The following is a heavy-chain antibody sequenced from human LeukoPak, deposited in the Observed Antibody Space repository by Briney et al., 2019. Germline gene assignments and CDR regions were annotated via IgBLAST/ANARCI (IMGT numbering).Heavy chain of an antibody. CDR3: ARDRTARIQGGYFDF. J-gene: IGHJ4*02. CDR1: GFTFSSYA. V-gene: IGHV3-23*01. Sequence: HPGGSLRLSCAASGFTFSSYAMSWVRQAPGRGLEWVSAISGSGGTFYVESVKGRFTISRDNPKNTLYLQMNGLRAEDTAVYYCARDRTARIQGGYFDFWGQGALLTVSS. CDR2: ISGSGGT. D-gene: IGHD1-26*01.